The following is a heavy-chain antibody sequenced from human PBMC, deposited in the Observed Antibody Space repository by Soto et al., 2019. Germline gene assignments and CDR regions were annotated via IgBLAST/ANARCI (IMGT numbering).Heavy chain of an antibody. D-gene: IGHD4-17*01. CDR1: SDSFGISSYY. Sequence: QLILQESGTGLVKPSETLALTCAVPSDSFGISSYYCAWIRQPPRKRLEWFVSRYYNVNTIYNWYLKLRVSISAYTSRNHLSLRMSAVTGTYTAVDCCARGLSYGYFLSLWGQGKLVAVSS. J-gene: IGHJ4*01. CDR2: RYYNVNT. V-gene: IGHV4-39*02. CDR3: ARGLSYGYFLSL.